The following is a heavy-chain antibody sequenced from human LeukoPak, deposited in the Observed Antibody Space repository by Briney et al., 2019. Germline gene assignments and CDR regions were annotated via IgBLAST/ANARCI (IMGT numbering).Heavy chain of an antibody. V-gene: IGHV1-69*02. CDR2: IIPILGIA. Sequence: AAVKVSCKASGGTSSSYTISWVRQAPGQGLGWVGRIIPILGIANYAQKFQGRVTITADKSTSTAYMDMSSLRDPDPAVYTCARGDYYDTTGRILDYWGQGTLVTVSS. CDR1: GGTSSSYT. CDR3: ARGDYYDTTGRILDY. D-gene: IGHD3-22*01. J-gene: IGHJ4*02.